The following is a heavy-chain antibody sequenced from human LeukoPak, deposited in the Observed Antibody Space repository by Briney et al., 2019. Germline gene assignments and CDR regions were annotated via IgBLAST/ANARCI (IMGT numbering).Heavy chain of an antibody. J-gene: IGHJ4*02. CDR3: ARSSGSYPTGADY. CDR2: ISSSSSYI. CDR1: GFTFSSYS. Sequence: PGGSLRLSCAASGFTFSSYSMNWVRQAPGKGLEWVSSISSSSSYIYYADSVKGRFTISRDNAKNSLYLQMNSLRAEDTAVYYCARSSGSYPTGADYWGQGTLVTVSS. V-gene: IGHV3-21*01. D-gene: IGHD1-26*01.